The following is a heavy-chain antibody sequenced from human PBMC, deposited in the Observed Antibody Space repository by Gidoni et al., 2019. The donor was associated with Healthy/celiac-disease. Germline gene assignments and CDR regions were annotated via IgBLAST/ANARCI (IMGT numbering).Heavy chain of an antibody. D-gene: IGHD6-6*01. Sequence: QVQLVQSGAEVKKPGSSVKVSCKASGGTFSSYAISWVRQAPGQGLEWMGRIIPILGIANSAQKFQGRVTITADKSTSTAYMELSSLRSEDTAVYYCAGEGGQLGGFDYWGQGTLVTVSS. CDR2: IIPILGIA. J-gene: IGHJ4*02. CDR1: GGTFSSYA. V-gene: IGHV1-69*09. CDR3: AGEGGQLGGFDY.